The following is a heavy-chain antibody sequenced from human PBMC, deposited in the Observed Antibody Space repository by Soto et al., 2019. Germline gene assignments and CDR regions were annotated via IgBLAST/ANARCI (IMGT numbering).Heavy chain of an antibody. CDR1: GGSISSYY. CDR3: ARDRWELLLPPEYYYYGMDV. Sequence: SETLSLTCTVSGGSISSYYWSWIRQPPGKGLEWIGYIYYSGSTNYNPSLKSRVTISVDTSKNQFSLKLSSVTAADTAVYYCARDRWELLLPPEYYYYGMDVWGQGTTVTSP. V-gene: IGHV4-59*01. D-gene: IGHD1-26*01. CDR2: IYYSGST. J-gene: IGHJ6*02.